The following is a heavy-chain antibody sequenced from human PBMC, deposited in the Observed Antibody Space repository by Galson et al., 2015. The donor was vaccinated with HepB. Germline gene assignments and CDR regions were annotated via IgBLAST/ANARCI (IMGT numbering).Heavy chain of an antibody. CDR3: ARTGNMWSWDGMDV. D-gene: IGHD2-21*01. V-gene: IGHV4-28*01. J-gene: IGHJ6*02. CDR2: IYYSGST. CDR1: GYSISSSNW. Sequence: SETLSLTCAVSGYSISSSNWWGWIRQPPGKGLEWIGYIYYSGSTYYNPSLKSRVTMSVDTSKNQFSLKLCSVTAVDTAVYYCARTGNMWSWDGMDVWGQGTTVTVSS.